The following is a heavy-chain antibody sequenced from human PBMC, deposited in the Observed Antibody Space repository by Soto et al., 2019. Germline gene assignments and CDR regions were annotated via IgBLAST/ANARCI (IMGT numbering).Heavy chain of an antibody. V-gene: IGHV5-51*01. Sequence: GESLKISCKASDYSFTNYWIAWVRQMPGQGLELMGIIYPGDSDTRYSPSFQGQVTISADKSISTAYLQWSSLKAPDTAIYYCARGGVVARTFDYWGQGTLVTVSS. CDR3: ARGGVVARTFDY. CDR2: IYPGDSDT. J-gene: IGHJ4*02. CDR1: DYSFTNYW. D-gene: IGHD2-15*01.